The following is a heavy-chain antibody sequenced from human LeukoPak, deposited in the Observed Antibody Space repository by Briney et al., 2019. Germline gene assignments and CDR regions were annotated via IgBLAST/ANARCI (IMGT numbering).Heavy chain of an antibody. J-gene: IGHJ4*02. CDR1: GGSISSGGYS. CDR3: ARVTYYDSSGYYFDY. D-gene: IGHD3-22*01. Sequence: SETLSLTCAVSGGSISSGGYSWSWIRRPPEKGLEWIGYIYHSGSTYYNPSLKSRVTISVDRSKNQFSLKPSSVTAADTAVYYCARVTYYDSSGYYFDYWGQGTLVTVSS. CDR2: IYHSGST. V-gene: IGHV4-30-2*01.